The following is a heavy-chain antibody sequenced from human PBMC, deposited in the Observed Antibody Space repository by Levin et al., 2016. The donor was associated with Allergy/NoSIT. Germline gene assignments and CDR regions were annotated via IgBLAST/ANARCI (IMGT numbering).Heavy chain of an antibody. CDR1: GYTFTSYG. CDR2: ISAYNGNT. CDR3: ARIEVVPAAIVAYYYYYMDV. V-gene: IGHV1-18*04. J-gene: IGHJ6*03. D-gene: IGHD2-2*02. Sequence: ASVKVSCKASGYTFTSYGISWVRQAPGQGLEWMGWISAYNGNTNYAQKLQGRVTMTTDTSTSTAYMELRSLRSDDTAVYYCARIEVVPAAIVAYYYYYMDVWGKGTTVTVSS.